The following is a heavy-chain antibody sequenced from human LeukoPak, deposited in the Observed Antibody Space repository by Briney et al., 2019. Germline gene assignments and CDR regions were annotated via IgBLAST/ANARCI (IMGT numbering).Heavy chain of an antibody. CDR3: AKDLKGLVVPAAPGY. CDR2: ISGSGGST. Sequence: GGSLRLSCAASGVTVSSYVMSWVRQAPGKGLEWVSAISGSGGSTDYADSVEGRFTISRDNSKNTLYLQMNSLRAEDTAVYYCAKDLKGLVVPAAPGYWGQGTLVTVSS. V-gene: IGHV3-23*01. CDR1: GVTVSSYV. J-gene: IGHJ4*02. D-gene: IGHD2-2*01.